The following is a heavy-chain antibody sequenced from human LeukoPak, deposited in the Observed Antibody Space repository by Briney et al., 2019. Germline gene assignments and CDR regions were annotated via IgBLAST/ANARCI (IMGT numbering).Heavy chain of an antibody. J-gene: IGHJ4*02. CDR1: GGSISSNSYY. D-gene: IGHD3-22*01. CDR2: IHYSGST. V-gene: IGHV4-39*01. Sequence: SETLSLTCTVSGGSISSNSYYWGWIRQPPGKGLEWIGSIHYSGSTYYNPSLKSRVTISVDTSKNQFSLKLSSVTAADTAVYYCASGEFDSSGYYGYWGQETLVTVSS. CDR3: ASGEFDSSGYYGY.